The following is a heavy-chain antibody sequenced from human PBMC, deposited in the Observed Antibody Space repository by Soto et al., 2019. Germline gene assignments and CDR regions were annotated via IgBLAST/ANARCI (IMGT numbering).Heavy chain of an antibody. V-gene: IGHV1-18*04. CDR2: ISAYNGNT. Sequence: ASVKVSCKASGYTFTSYGISWVRQAPEQGLEWMGWISAYNGNTNYAQKLQGRVTMTTDTSTSTAYMELRSLRSDDTAVYYCAGQPAMARGASNGYNWLERRRKGTLVTV. CDR1: GYTFTSYG. CDR3: AGQPAMARGASNGYNWLER. J-gene: IGHJ5*02. D-gene: IGHD3-10*01.